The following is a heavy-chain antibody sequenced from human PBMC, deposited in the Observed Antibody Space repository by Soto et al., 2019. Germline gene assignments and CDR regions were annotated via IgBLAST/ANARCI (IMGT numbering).Heavy chain of an antibody. CDR2: ISGSGGST. D-gene: IGHD6-25*01. CDR1: GLTFSTYP. Sequence: PGGTMRLSWAASGLTFSTYPMSWVRQAPGKGLEGVSTISGSGGSTNYADPVKGRFTTSRDNSKNTLYLQMKSLRAEDTAVYYCTKRRHSNGYYYFGMDVWCQGTMVTVSS. CDR3: TKRRHSNGYYYFGMDV. V-gene: IGHV3-23*01. J-gene: IGHJ6*02.